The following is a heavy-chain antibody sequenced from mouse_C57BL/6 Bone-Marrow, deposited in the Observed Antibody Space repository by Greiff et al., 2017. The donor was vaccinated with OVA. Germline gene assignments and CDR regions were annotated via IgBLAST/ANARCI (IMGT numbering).Heavy chain of an antibody. J-gene: IGHJ2*01. CDR1: GYTFTSYW. D-gene: IGHD1-1*01. Sequence: VQLQQPGAELVKPGASVKLSCKASGYTFTSYWMPWVKQRPGQGLEWIGMIHPNSGSTNYNEKFKSKATLTVDKSSSTAYMQLSSLTSEDSAVYYGARITTVGPPDYWGQGTTLTVSS. V-gene: IGHV1-64*01. CDR3: ARITTVGPPDY. CDR2: IHPNSGST.